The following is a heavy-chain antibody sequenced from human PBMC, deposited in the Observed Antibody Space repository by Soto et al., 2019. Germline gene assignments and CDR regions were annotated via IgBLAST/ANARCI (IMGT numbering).Heavy chain of an antibody. D-gene: IGHD4-17*01. V-gene: IGHV1-58*02. J-gene: IGHJ3*02. CDR2: IVVGSGNT. CDR1: GFTFTSSA. CDR3: AAGMTTVTTAAFDI. Sequence: SVKVSCKASGFTFTSSAMQWVRQARGQRLEWIGWIVVGSGNTNYAQKFQERVTITRDMSTSTAYMELSSLRSEDTAVYYCAAGMTTVTTAAFDIWGQGTMVTVSS.